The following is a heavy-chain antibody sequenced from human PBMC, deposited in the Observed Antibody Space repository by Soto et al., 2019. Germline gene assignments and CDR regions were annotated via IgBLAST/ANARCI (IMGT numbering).Heavy chain of an antibody. CDR1: GFTFSSYS. V-gene: IGHV3-48*01. D-gene: IGHD6-13*01. CDR3: ARHPERIAQIGWFDP. Sequence: GALRLSCAASGFTFSSYSMNWVRQAPGKGLEWVSYISSSSSTIYYADSVKGRFTISRDNAKNSLYLQMNSLRAEDTAVYYCARHPERIAQIGWFDPWGQGTLVTVSS. J-gene: IGHJ5*02. CDR2: ISSSSSTI.